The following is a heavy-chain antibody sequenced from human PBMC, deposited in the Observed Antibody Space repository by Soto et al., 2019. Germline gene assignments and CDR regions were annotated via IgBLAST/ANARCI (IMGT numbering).Heavy chain of an antibody. D-gene: IGHD3-10*01. V-gene: IGHV4-31*03. Sequence: PSETLSLTCTVSGGSISSGGYYWSWIRQHPGKGLEWIGYIYYSGSTYYNPSLKSRVTISVDTSKNQFSLKLSSVTAADTAVYYCARAAEVYYYGSGSLNWFDPWGQGTLVTVSS. J-gene: IGHJ5*02. CDR2: IYYSGST. CDR3: ARAAEVYYYGSGSLNWFDP. CDR1: GGSISSGGYY.